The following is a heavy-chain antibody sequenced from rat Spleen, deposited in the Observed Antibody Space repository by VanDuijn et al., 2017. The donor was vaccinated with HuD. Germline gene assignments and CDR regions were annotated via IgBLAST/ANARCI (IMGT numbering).Heavy chain of an antibody. CDR3: ARDRTGPFDY. CDR2: MWSGGRT. Sequence: EVQLKESGPGLVQPSQTLSLTCTVSGFSLTDYNIHWVRQRPGKGLEWMGIMWSGGRTAYNSLLKSRLSISRDTSKSQVFLKMNNLQTEDTATYYCARDRTGPFDYWGQGVMVTVSS. V-gene: IGHV2S63*01. J-gene: IGHJ2*01. D-gene: IGHD4-2*01. CDR1: GFSLTDYN.